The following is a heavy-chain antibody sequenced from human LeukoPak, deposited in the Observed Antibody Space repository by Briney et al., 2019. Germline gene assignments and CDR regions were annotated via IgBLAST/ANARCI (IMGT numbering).Heavy chain of an antibody. J-gene: IGHJ4*02. Sequence: SETLSLTCTVSGGSISSGDYYWGWLRQPPGKGLEWVGYIYCSGSTNYNPSLKSRVTISVDPSKNQFSLKLSSVTAADTAVYYCARQSYSGYDFSYYFDNWGQGTLVTVSS. CDR2: IYCSGST. CDR3: ARQSYSGYDFSYYFDN. V-gene: IGHV4-61*05. D-gene: IGHD5-12*01. CDR1: GGSISSGDYY.